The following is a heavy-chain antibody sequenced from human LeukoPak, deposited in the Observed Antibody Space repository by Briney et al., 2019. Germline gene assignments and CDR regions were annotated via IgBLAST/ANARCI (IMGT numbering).Heavy chain of an antibody. CDR1: GGSFSGYY. CDR3: ARDTAMVTPYYGMDV. CDR2: INHSGST. V-gene: IGHV4-34*01. Sequence: SETLSLTCAVYGGSFSGYYWSWIRQPPGKGLEWIGEINHSGSTNYNPSLKSRVTISVDTSKNQFSLKLSSVTAADTAVYYCARDTAMVTPYYGMDVWGQGTTVTVSS. D-gene: IGHD5-18*01. J-gene: IGHJ6*02.